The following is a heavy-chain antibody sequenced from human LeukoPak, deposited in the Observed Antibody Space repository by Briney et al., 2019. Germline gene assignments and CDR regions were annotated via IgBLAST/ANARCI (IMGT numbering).Heavy chain of an antibody. CDR2: ISYDGSNK. Sequence: GRSLRVSCAAAGFTFSSYGMHWVCQAPGKGLEWVAVISYDGSNKYYADSVKGRFTISRDNSKNTLYLQMNSLRAEDTAVYYCAKDDDDGSGSYWVYYYYGMDVWGKGTTVTVSS. J-gene: IGHJ6*04. CDR3: AKDDDDGSGSYWVYYYYGMDV. CDR1: GFTFSSYG. V-gene: IGHV3-30*18. D-gene: IGHD3-10*01.